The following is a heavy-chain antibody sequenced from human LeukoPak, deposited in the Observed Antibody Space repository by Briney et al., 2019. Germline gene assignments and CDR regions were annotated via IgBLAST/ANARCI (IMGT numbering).Heavy chain of an antibody. CDR2: MNPNSGNT. V-gene: IGHV1-8*01. Sequence: ASVKVSCKASGYTFTSYDINWVRQATGQGLEWMGWMNPNSGNTGYAQKFQGRVTMTRNTSISTAYMELSSLRSEDTAVYYCASSPRGSGWSNYYYYGMDVWGQGTTVTVSS. D-gene: IGHD6-19*01. J-gene: IGHJ6*02. CDR3: ASSPRGSGWSNYYYYGMDV. CDR1: GYTFTSYD.